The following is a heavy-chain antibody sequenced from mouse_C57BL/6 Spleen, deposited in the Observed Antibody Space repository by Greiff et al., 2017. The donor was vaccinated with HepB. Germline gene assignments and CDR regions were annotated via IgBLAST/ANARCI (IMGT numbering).Heavy chain of an antibody. CDR2: ISYDGSN. CDR1: GYSITSGYY. D-gene: IGHD2-4*01. V-gene: IGHV3-6*01. Sequence: DVQLQESGPGLVKPSQSLSLTCSVTGYSITSGYYWNWIRQFPGNKLEWMGYISYDGSNNYNPSLKNRISITRDTSKNQFFLKLNSVTTEDTATYYCARDDYGEAWFAYWGQGTLVTVSA. CDR3: ARDDYGEAWFAY. J-gene: IGHJ3*01.